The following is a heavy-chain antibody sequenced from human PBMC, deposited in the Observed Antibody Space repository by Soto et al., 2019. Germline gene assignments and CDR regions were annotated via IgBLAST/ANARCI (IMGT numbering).Heavy chain of an antibody. Sequence: GGSLRLSCSDSGFTFSGDAMSWVRQAPGKGLEWVSSISGSGEMTHYADSVKGRFTISRDNAKNTLYLQMESLRAEDTALYYCARSEMTYNWNDWGQGALVNVYS. CDR3: ARSEMTYNWND. V-gene: IGHV3-23*01. J-gene: IGHJ4*02. D-gene: IGHD1-20*01. CDR2: ISGSGEMT. CDR1: GFTFSGDA.